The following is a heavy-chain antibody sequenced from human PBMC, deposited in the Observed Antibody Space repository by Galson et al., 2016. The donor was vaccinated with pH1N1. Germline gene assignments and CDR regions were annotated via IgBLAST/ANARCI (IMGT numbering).Heavy chain of an antibody. CDR2: MIPILGLS. CDR3: ARARGHAAMGPFDF. V-gene: IGHV1-69*02. D-gene: IGHD5-18*01. J-gene: IGHJ4*02. CDR1: GGTFTSYT. Sequence: SVKVSCKASGGTFTSYTITWVRQAPGQGLEWMGRMIPILGLSNYAQKFQGRVTITADKSRSTAYMELSSLKSEDTAVYFCARARGHAAMGPFDFWGQGTLVTVSS.